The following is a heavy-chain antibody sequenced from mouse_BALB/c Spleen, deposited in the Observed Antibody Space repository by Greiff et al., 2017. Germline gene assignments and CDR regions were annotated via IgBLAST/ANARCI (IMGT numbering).Heavy chain of an antibody. V-gene: IGHV1-9*01. D-gene: IGHD2-4*01. CDR2: ILPGSGST. CDR1: GYTFSSYW. CDR3: ARGGGLYDYDGPLTMDY. Sequence: ESGAELMKPGASVKISCKATGYTFSSYWIEWVKQRPGHGLEWIGEILPGSGSTNYNEKFKGKATFTADTSSNTAYMQLSSLTSEDSAVYYCARGGGLYDYDGPLTMDYWGQGTSVTVSS. J-gene: IGHJ4*01.